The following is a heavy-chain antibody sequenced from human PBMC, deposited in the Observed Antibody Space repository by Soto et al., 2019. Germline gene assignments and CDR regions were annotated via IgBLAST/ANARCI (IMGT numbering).Heavy chain of an antibody. Sequence: DVQLVESGGGLVQPGRSLRLSCAASGFTFEDYAMNWVRQAPGKGLEWVSGISGNGGSIGYADSVKGRFTISRDDAKNTRYLQMNSMGAEDTALYYGAASGFGEFAFDVWGQGTPVTVSS. D-gene: IGHD3-10*01. V-gene: IGHV3-9*01. CDR1: GFTFEDYA. J-gene: IGHJ4*02. CDR2: ISGNGGSI. CDR3: AASGFGEFAFDV.